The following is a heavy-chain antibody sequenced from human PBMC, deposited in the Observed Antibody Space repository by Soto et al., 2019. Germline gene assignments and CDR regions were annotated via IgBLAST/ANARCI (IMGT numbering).Heavy chain of an antibody. CDR1: GGSISSSNW. D-gene: IGHD6-6*01. J-gene: IGHJ5*02. V-gene: IGHV4-4*02. CDR3: ARCVSCSSWGWFDP. CDR2: IYHSGST. Sequence: QVQLQESGPGLVKPSGTLSLTCAVSGGSISSSNWWSWVRQPPGKGMEWIGEIYHSGSTNYNPSRKGRVTMSVDKSKAQFALKLRSVAAADTAVYYCARCVSCSSWGWFDPWGQGTLVTVSS.